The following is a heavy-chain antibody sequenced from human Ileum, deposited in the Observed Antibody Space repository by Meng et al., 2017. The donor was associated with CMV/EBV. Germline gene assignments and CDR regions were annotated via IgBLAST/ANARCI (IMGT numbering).Heavy chain of an antibody. CDR1: GFTFSGYY. CDR2: INSKNDGT. V-gene: IGHV1-2*02. J-gene: IGHJ4*02. CDR3: VRSSGWSRFDY. D-gene: IGHD6-19*01. Sequence: QVQPVQFGAEVKKPGASVKVSCTTSGFTFSGYYIHWVRQAPGQGLEWMGWINSKNDGTNYARKFQGRVTMTRETSISTAHMELSGLMSDDTAVYYCVRSSGWSRFDYWGQGTLVTVSS.